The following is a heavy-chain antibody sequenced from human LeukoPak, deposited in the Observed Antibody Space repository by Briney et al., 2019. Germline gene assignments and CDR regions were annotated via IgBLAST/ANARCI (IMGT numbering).Heavy chain of an antibody. V-gene: IGHV3-48*04. D-gene: IGHD3-3*01. CDR1: GFTFNNYA. Sequence: GGSLRLSCAASGFTFNNYAMNWVRQAPGKGLEWVSYISSSSTTIYYADSVKGHFTISRDNARNSLYLQMNSLRVEDTAVYYCARERQNKDFWSGGDYWGQGTLVTVSS. CDR2: ISSSSTTI. CDR3: ARERQNKDFWSGGDY. J-gene: IGHJ4*02.